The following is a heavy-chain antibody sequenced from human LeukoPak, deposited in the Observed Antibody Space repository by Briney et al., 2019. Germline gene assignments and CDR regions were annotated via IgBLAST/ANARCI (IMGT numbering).Heavy chain of an antibody. J-gene: IGHJ5*02. Sequence: SETLSLTCTVSGYSISSGYYWGWIRQPPGKGLEWIGEINHSGSTNYNPSLKSRVTISVDTSKNQFSLKLSSVTAADTAVYYCARGLLWFGDQSRWFDPWGQGTLVTVSS. CDR1: GYSISSGYY. CDR3: ARGLLWFGDQSRWFDP. CDR2: INHSGST. V-gene: IGHV4-38-2*02. D-gene: IGHD3-10*01.